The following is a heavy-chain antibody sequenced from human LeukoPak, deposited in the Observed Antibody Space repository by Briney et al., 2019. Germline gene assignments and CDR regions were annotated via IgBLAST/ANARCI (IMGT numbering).Heavy chain of an antibody. CDR2: ISSIRNYI. CDR3: AKGPYGDYGLGWYFDL. CDR1: KFTFSDYS. Sequence: KPGGSLRLSCAASKFTFSDYSMSWVRQAPGKGLEWVSSISSIRNYIYYADSVKGRFTISRDNSKNTLYLQMNSLRAEDTAVYYCAKGPYGDYGLGWYFDLWGRGTLVTVSS. V-gene: IGHV3-21*04. J-gene: IGHJ2*01. D-gene: IGHD4-17*01.